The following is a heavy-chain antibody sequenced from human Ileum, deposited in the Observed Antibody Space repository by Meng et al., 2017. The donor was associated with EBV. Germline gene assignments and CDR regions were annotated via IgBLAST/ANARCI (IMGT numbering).Heavy chain of an antibody. CDR3: ARRYYGVPFDN. CDR1: GDSICSSNHW. Sequence: QLLLHESGHGLVNPSETLSLTCAVSGDSICSSNHWWGWIRQPPGKGLEWVGTIYYSGSTFYNPSLKSRVTISLDTSKNQFSLKVSSVTAADTAVYYCARRYYGVPFDNWGQGTLVTVSS. CDR2: IYYSGST. V-gene: IGHV4-39*01. D-gene: IGHD3-3*01. J-gene: IGHJ4*02.